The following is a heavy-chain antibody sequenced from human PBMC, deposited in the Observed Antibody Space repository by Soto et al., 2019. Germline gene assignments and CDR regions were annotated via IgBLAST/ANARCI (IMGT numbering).Heavy chain of an antibody. CDR3: ARVKNSFVGYCISTSCYPGIIYGMDV. CDR1: GGSISSGGYS. CDR2: IYHSGST. J-gene: IGHJ6*02. D-gene: IGHD2-2*01. Sequence: NLSLTCAVSGGSISSGGYSWSWIRQPPGKGLEWIGYIYHSGSTYYNPSLKSRVTISVDTSKNQFSLKLSSVTAADTAVYYCARVKNSFVGYCISTSCYPGIIYGMDVWGQGTTVTVS. V-gene: IGHV4-30-2*01.